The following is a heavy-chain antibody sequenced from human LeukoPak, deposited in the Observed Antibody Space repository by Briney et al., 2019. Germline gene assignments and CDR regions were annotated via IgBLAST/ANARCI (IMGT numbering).Heavy chain of an antibody. Sequence: SETLSLTCAVSGYSISSGYYWGWIRQPPGKRLEWIGSIYHSGSTYYNPSLKSRVTISVDTSNNQFTLKLSSVTAADTAVYYCARPRMGGFDPWGQGTLVTVSS. CDR3: ARPRMGGFDP. CDR2: IYHSGST. V-gene: IGHV4-38-2*01. CDR1: GYSISSGYY. J-gene: IGHJ5*02. D-gene: IGHD3-16*01.